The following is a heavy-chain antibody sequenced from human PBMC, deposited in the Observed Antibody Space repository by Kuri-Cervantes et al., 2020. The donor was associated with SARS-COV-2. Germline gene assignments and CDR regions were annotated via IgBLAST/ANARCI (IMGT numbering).Heavy chain of an antibody. D-gene: IGHD6-13*01. CDR1: GFTFSSYW. Sequence: GESLKISCAASGFTFSSYWMSWVRQAPGKGLEWVANIKQDGSEKYYVDSVKGRFTISRDNAKNSLYLQMNSLRAEDTAVYYCAKKGGSSSWYPGAFDIWGQGTMVTVSS. CDR2: IKQDGSEK. CDR3: AKKGGSSSWYPGAFDI. V-gene: IGHV3-7*01. J-gene: IGHJ3*02.